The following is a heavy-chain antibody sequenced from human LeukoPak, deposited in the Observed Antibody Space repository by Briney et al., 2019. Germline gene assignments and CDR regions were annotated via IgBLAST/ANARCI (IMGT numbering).Heavy chain of an antibody. CDR3: VSFYETY. D-gene: IGHD2/OR15-2a*01. CDR2: ISGSGGST. Sequence: GGSLRLSCAASGFAFSSYAMNWVRQAPGKGLEWVSAISGSGGSTYYADSVKGRFTISKDNAKNTVYLQMNSLRAEDTAVYYCVSFYETYWGRGTLVTVSS. J-gene: IGHJ4*02. CDR1: GFAFSSYA. V-gene: IGHV3-23*01.